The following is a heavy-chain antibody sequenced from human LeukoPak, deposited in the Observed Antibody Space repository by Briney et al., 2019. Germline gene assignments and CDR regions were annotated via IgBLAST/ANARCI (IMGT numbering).Heavy chain of an antibody. CDR3: AKDRGGSYYYYYYMDV. CDR1: GFTFSSYG. V-gene: IGHV3-30*02. J-gene: IGHJ6*03. CDR2: IRYDGSTK. Sequence: PGGSLRLSCAASGFTFSSYGMHWVRQAPGKGLEWVAFIRYDGSTKYYADSVKGRFTIYRDNSKNTLYLQMNSLRAEDTTVYYCAKDRGGSYYYYYYMDVWGKGTTVTVSS. D-gene: IGHD2-15*01.